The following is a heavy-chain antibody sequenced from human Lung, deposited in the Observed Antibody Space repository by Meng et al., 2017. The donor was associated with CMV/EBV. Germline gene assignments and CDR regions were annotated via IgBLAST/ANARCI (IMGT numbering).Heavy chain of an antibody. CDR1: GFSFSDYA. V-gene: IGHV3-30*02. Sequence: GGSLRLXCAASGFSFSDYAMHWVRQAPGKGLEWVTFNRHDGTNKYYAESVKGQFTISRDNSKSTLYLHMNRLRPEDTAVYYCAKGERQFCSSFNCHYQYYGMYVWGQGXTVTVSS. J-gene: IGHJ6*02. D-gene: IGHD3-3*01. CDR2: NRHDGTNK. CDR3: AKGERQFCSSFNCHYQYYGMYV.